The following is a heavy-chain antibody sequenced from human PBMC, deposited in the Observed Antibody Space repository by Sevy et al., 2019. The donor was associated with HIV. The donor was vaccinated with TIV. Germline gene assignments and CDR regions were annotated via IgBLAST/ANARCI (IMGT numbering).Heavy chain of an antibody. CDR3: ARGRKTTQEWLEELDYYYGVDV. D-gene: IGHD2-8*01. CDR2: IKQDGSEK. V-gene: IGHV3-7*01. J-gene: IGHJ6*02. CDR1: GFTFSRYW. Sequence: GGSRRLSCAASGFTFSRYWMSWVRQAPGKGLEWVANIKQDGSEKYYVDSVQGRFTISRDNAKNSLFLQMNSLRAEDTAVYYCARGRKTTQEWLEELDYYYGVDVWGQGTTVTVSS.